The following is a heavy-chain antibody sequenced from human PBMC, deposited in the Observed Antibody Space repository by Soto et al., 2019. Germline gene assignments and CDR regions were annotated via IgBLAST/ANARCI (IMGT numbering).Heavy chain of an antibody. Sequence: GGSLRLSCAASGFTFSNYGMSWVRQAPGKGLEWVSALPEIGTNTYYADSVKGRFAISRDNSKNTLFLQINNLRAGDTAVYYCAKKSGVGATWYFDYWGQGTLVTVSS. CDR2: LPEIGTNT. D-gene: IGHD1-26*01. V-gene: IGHV3-23*01. J-gene: IGHJ4*02. CDR3: AKKSGVGATWYFDY. CDR1: GFTFSNYG.